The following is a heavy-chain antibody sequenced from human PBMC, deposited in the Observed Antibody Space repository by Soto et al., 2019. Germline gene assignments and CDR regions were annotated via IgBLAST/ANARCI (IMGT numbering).Heavy chain of an antibody. Sequence: QVQLVQSGAEVKKPGASVKVSCKASGYSFTSYGISWVRQARGQGLEWMGWISAYNGNTNYAQKRQGRVTMTTDTTTSTASMGRWSLRAGETAVYYCVRVHSTAYGTFLRLGAYFDWWGQGTVVTVSS. CDR3: VRVHSTAYGTFLRLGAYFDW. CDR2: ISAYNGNT. D-gene: IGHD3-16*01. CDR1: GYSFTSYG. V-gene: IGHV1-18*01. J-gene: IGHJ4*02.